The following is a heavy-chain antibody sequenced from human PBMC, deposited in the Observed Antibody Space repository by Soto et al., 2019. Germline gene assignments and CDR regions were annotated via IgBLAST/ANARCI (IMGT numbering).Heavy chain of an antibody. J-gene: IGHJ6*02. Sequence: XVSLQLSCAASGFAFSHAWMSWVRRVPGKGLEWIGRIQSKIDNGTTDYAAPLKERFIISRDDSKNIVFLQINSLRTEDTAVYYCTPLALLYFGMDVWGQGTTVTGSS. V-gene: IGHV3-15*01. D-gene: IGHD3-10*01. CDR1: GFAFSHAW. CDR3: TPLALLYFGMDV. CDR2: IQSKIDNGTT.